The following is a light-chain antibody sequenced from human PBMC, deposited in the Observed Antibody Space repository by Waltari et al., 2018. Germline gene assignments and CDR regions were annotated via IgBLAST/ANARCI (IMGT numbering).Light chain of an antibody. Sequence: QSVLTQPPSVSEAPRQRVAISCSGSSSNIGNNAVTWYLQVPGKAPKLLIYYDDLLPSGVSDRFSGSRSGTSASLAISGLQSEDEGDYYCATWDNTLSGWVFGGGTRLTVL. CDR2: YDD. CDR3: ATWDNTLSGWV. V-gene: IGLV1-36*01. CDR1: SSNIGNNA. J-gene: IGLJ3*02.